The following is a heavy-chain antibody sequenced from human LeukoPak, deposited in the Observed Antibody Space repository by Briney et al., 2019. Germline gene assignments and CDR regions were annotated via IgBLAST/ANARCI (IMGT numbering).Heavy chain of an antibody. D-gene: IGHD2-2*01. J-gene: IGHJ4*02. CDR2: IYHSGST. CDR3: ARENYCSSTSCYLGGMADFDY. CDR1: GYSISSGYY. V-gene: IGHV4-38-2*02. Sequence: SETLSLTCTVSGYSISSGYYWGCIRQPPGKGLEWIGSIYHSGSTYYNPSLKSRVTIAVDTSKNQFSLKLSSVTAADTAVYYCARENYCSSTSCYLGGMADFDYWGQGTLVTVSS.